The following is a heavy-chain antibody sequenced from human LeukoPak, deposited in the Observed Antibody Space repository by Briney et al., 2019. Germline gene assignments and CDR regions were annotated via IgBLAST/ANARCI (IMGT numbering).Heavy chain of an antibody. Sequence: PGGSLRLSCAASGFTFSSYWMSWVRQAPGKGLEWVANIKQDGSEKYYVDSVKGRFTISRDNAKNSLYLQMNSLRTEDTAVYYCARERADYGGNRYFDYWGQGTLVTVSS. V-gene: IGHV3-7*01. CDR3: ARERADYGGNRYFDY. D-gene: IGHD4-17*01. CDR2: IKQDGSEK. J-gene: IGHJ4*02. CDR1: GFTFSSYW.